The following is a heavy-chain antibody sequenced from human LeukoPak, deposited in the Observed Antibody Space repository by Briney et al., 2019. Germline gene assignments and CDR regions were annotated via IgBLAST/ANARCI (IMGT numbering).Heavy chain of an antibody. D-gene: IGHD3-10*01. CDR2: INHSGST. V-gene: IGHV4-34*01. CDR3: AINYYGSGMVTNWFDP. Sequence: PSETLSLTCAVYGGSFSGYYWRWIRQPPGKGLEWIGEINHSGSTNYNPSLKSRVTISVDTCKNQFSLKVGSVTAADTAVYYCAINYYGSGMVTNWFDPWGQGTLVTVSS. J-gene: IGHJ5*02. CDR1: GGSFSGYY.